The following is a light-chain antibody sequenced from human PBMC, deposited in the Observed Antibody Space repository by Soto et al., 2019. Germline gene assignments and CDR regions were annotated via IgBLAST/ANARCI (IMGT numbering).Light chain of an antibody. CDR2: HAS. CDR1: QGIAKY. V-gene: IGKV1-33*01. CDR3: QQSDNLPLT. J-gene: IGKJ4*01. Sequence: DTQMTQSPASLYASIEDRVTITCQASQGIAKYLHWYQQKPGKAPKLLIYHASNLQTGVPSRFSGSGSGTHFTLIISSLQPADIATYFCQQSDNLPLTFGGGTKVEI.